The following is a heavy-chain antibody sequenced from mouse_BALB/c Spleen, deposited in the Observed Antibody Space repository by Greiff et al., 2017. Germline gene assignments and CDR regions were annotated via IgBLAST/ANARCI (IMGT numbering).Heavy chain of an antibody. CDR1: GFNIKDYY. J-gene: IGHJ2*01. D-gene: IGHD2-1*01. CDR2: IDPENGNT. CDR3: ARGNYLYYFDY. V-gene: IGHV14-1*02. Sequence: VQLQQSGAELVRPGALVKLSCKASGFNIKDYYMHWVKQRPEQGLEWIGWIDPENGNTIYDPKFQGKASITADTSSNTAYLQLSSLTSEDTAVYYCARGNYLYYFDYWGQGTTLTVSS.